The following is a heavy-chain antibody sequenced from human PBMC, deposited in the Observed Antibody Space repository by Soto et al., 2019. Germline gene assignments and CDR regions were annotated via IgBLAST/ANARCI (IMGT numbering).Heavy chain of an antibody. V-gene: IGHV2-5*02. CDR2: IYWDDDK. Sequence: QITLKESGPTLVKPTQTLTLTCTFSEFSLSTSEVGVGWIRQPPGKALEWLAVIYWDDDKRYSPSLKSRLAITKDTSKNQVVLTMTNVDPVDTATYYCAHTTTMTTSFDYWGQGTLVTVSS. J-gene: IGHJ4*02. CDR3: AHTTTMTTSFDY. D-gene: IGHD4-17*01. CDR1: EFSLSTSEVG.